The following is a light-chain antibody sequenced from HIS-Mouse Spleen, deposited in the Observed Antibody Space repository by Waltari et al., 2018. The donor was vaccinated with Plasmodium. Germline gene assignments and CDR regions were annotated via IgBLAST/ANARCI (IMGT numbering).Light chain of an antibody. CDR2: GAS. Sequence: EIVMTQSPATLSVSPGERATLSCRASPSVSSNLAWYQQKPGQAPRLLIYGASTRATGIPARFSGSGSGTEFTLTISSLQPEDFAVYYCQQYNNWSFTFGPGTKVDIK. CDR3: QQYNNWSFT. V-gene: IGKV3-15*01. CDR1: PSVSSN. J-gene: IGKJ3*01.